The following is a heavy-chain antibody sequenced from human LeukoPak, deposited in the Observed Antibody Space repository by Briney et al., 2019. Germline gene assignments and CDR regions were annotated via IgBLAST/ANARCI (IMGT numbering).Heavy chain of an antibody. D-gene: IGHD3-10*01. CDR2: IIPIFGTA. J-gene: IGHJ5*02. CDR3: ASAYGSGSNWFDP. V-gene: IGHV1-69*13. Sequence: ASVKVSCKASGYTFTSYGISWVRQAPGQGLEWMGGIIPIFGTANYAQKFQGRVTITADESTSTAYMELSSLRSEDTAVYYCASAYGSGSNWFDPWGQGTLVTVSS. CDR1: GYTFTSYG.